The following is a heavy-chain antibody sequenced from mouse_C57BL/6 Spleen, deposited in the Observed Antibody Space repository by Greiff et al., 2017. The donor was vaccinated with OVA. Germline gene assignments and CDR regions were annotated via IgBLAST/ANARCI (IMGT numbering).Heavy chain of an antibody. V-gene: IGHV5-16*01. CDR2: INYDGSST. Sequence: EVQLVESEGGLVQPGSSMKLSCTASGFTFSDYYMAWVRQVPEKGLEWVANINYDGSSTYYLDSLKSRFIISRDNAKNILYLQMSILKSEDTATYYCARDRTTAGGYYFDYWGQGTTLTVSS. D-gene: IGHD1-2*01. CDR1: GFTFSDYY. CDR3: ARDRTTAGGYYFDY. J-gene: IGHJ2*01.